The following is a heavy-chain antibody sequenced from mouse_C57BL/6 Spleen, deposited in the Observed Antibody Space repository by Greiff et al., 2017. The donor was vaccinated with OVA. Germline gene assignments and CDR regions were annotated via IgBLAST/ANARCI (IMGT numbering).Heavy chain of an antibody. J-gene: IGHJ1*03. Sequence: VQLQQPGAELVMPGASVKLSCKASGYTFTSYWMHWVKQRPGQGLEWIGEIDPSDSYTNYNQMFKGKSTLTVDKSSSTAYMQLSSLTSEDSAVYYCARRINTVVATRPHWYFDVWGTGTTVTVSA. V-gene: IGHV1-69*01. D-gene: IGHD1-1*01. CDR3: ARRINTVVATRPHWYFDV. CDR1: GYTFTSYW. CDR2: IDPSDSYT.